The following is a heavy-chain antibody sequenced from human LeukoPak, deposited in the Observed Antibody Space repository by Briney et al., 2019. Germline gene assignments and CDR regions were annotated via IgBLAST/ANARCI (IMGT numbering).Heavy chain of an antibody. CDR1: GFTFSDYY. J-gene: IGHJ4*02. CDR3: ARGLRQTIGYPLFDY. Sequence: AGGSLRLSCAVYGFTFSDYYMSWVRQAPGKGLEWISYIDSSRKAIYYADSVKGRFTISRDNAKNSLFLQMNSLRTEDTAVYYCARGLRQTIGYPLFDYWGQGVLVTVSS. V-gene: IGHV3-11*04. D-gene: IGHD5-18*01. CDR2: IDSSRKAI.